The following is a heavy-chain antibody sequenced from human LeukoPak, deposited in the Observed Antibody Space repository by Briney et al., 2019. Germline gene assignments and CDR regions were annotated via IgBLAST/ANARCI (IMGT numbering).Heavy chain of an antibody. CDR2: IYYSGST. V-gene: IGHV4-39*07. J-gene: IGHJ5*02. D-gene: IGHD6-13*01. CDR3: ARDRDSSSWYRVNWFDP. Sequence: SETLSLTCTVSGGSISSSSYCWGWIRQPPGKGLKWIGSIYYSGSTYYNPSRRSRVTISVDTSKNQFSLNLRSVTAADTDVYYSARDRDSSSWYRVNWFDPWGQGTLVTVTS. CDR1: GGSISSSSYC.